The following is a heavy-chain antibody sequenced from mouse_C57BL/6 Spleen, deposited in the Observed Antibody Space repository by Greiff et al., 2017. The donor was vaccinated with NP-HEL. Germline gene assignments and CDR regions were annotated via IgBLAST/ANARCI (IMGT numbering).Heavy chain of an antibody. Sequence: EVQVVESGGDLVKPGGSLKLSCAASGFTFSSYGMSWVRQTPDKSLEWVAIISSGGSYTYYPDSVKGRFTISRDNAKNTLYLQMSSLKSEDTAMYYCARWSYGSSSHAMDYWGQGTSVTVSS. J-gene: IGHJ4*01. CDR2: ISSGGSYT. D-gene: IGHD1-1*01. V-gene: IGHV5-6*01. CDR1: GFTFSSYG. CDR3: ARWSYGSSSHAMDY.